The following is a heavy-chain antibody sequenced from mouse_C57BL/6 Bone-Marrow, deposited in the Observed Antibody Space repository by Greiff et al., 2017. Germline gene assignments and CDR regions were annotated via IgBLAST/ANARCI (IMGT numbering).Heavy chain of an antibody. V-gene: IGHV1-55*01. CDR1: GYTFTSYW. CDR3: ARPPYYYGSSHYFDY. J-gene: IGHJ2*01. Sequence: QVQLQQPGAELVKPGASVKMSCKASGYTFTSYWITWVKQRPGQGLEWIGDIYPGSGSTNYNEKFKSKATLTVDTSSSTAYMQLSSRTSEDSAVYYCARPPYYYGSSHYFDYWGQGTTLTVSS. D-gene: IGHD1-1*01. CDR2: IYPGSGST.